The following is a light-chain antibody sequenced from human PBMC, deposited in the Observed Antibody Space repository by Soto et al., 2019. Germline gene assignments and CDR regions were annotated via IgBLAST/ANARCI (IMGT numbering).Light chain of an antibody. CDR1: SSDIGGYNY. CDR3: SSYTNTPTAGV. J-gene: IGLJ1*01. Sequence: QSALTQPASVSGSPGQSITISCTGTSSDIGGYNYVSWYQQHPGKAPKLMIYEVSNRPSGVSNRFSGSKSGNTASLTISGLQAEDEADYYCSSYTNTPTAGVFGTATKLTVL. CDR2: EVS. V-gene: IGLV2-14*01.